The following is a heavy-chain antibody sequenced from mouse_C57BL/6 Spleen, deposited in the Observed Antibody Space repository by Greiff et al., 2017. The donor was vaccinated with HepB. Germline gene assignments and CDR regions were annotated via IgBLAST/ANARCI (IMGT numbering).Heavy chain of an antibody. CDR3: TTGRYYYGSSYDY. Sequence: EVKLQESGAELVRPGASVKLSCTASGFNIKDDYMHWVKQRPEQGLEWIGWIDPENGDTEYASKFQGKATITADTSSNTAYLQLSSLTSEDTAVYYCTTGRYYYGSSYDYWGQGTTLTVSS. CDR1: GFNIKDDY. CDR2: IDPENGDT. J-gene: IGHJ2*01. D-gene: IGHD1-1*01. V-gene: IGHV14-4*01.